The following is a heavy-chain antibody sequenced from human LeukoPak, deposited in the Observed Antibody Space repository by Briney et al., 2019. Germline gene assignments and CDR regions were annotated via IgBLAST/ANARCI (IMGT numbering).Heavy chain of an antibody. J-gene: IGHJ4*02. CDR1: GYSFTSYW. D-gene: IGHD5-18*01. CDR2: IYPGDSDT. V-gene: IGHV5-51*01. Sequence: GAALKISRKGAGYSFTSYWIGWGRQMPGKGQGWMGIIYPGDSDTRYSPSFQGQVTISADKSISTAYLQWSSLKASDTAMYYCARASELYSYGTFDYWGQGTLVTVSS. CDR3: ARASELYSYGTFDY.